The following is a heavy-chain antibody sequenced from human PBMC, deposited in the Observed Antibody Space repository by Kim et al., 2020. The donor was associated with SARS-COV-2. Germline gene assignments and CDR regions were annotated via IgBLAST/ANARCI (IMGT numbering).Heavy chain of an antibody. Sequence: GGSLRLSCAASGFTFSSYAMSWVRQAPGKGLEWVSAISGSGGSTYYADSVKGRFTISRDNSKNTLYLQMNSLRAEDTAVYYCAKVGYSSSWYHRNWFDPWGQGTLVTVSS. D-gene: IGHD6-13*01. J-gene: IGHJ5*02. V-gene: IGHV3-23*01. CDR2: ISGSGGST. CDR1: GFTFSSYA. CDR3: AKVGYSSSWYHRNWFDP.